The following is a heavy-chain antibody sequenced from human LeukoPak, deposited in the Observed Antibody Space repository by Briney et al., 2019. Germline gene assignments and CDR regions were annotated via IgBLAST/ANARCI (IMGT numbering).Heavy chain of an antibody. V-gene: IGHV3-23*01. CDR1: GFTFNNYA. CDR3: AKGQGYNYGDSIDY. CDR2: INGGGSS. D-gene: IGHD5-18*01. J-gene: IGHJ4*02. Sequence: PGGSLRLSCAASGFTFNNYAMTWVRQAPGKGLEWVSVINGGGSSYYADSVKGRFTVSRDNSKNTLYLQMNSLRDEDTAVYYCAKGQGYNYGDSIDYWGQGILVTVSS.